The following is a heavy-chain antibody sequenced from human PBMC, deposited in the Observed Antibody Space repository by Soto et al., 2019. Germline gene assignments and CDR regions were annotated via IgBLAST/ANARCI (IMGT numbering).Heavy chain of an antibody. CDR2: ISYDGSNK. CDR3: AKDHLQADRTTLAWPDWSDP. J-gene: IGHJ5*02. D-gene: IGHD6-6*01. Sequence: QVQLVESGGGVVQPGRSLRLSCAASGFTFSSYGMHWVRQAPGKGLEWVAVISYDGSNKYYADSVKGRFTISRDNSKNTLYLQMNSLRAEDTAVYYCAKDHLQADRTTLAWPDWSDPWGQGTLVTVSS. CDR1: GFTFSSYG. V-gene: IGHV3-30*18.